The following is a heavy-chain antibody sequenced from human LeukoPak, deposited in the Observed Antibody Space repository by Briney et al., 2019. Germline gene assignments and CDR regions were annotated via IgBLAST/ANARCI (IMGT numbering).Heavy chain of an antibody. CDR1: GGSFSGYY. Sequence: SETLSLTCAVYGGSFSGYYWSWIRQPPGKGLEWIGYIYYSGSTNYNPSLKSRVTISVDTSKNQFSLKLSSVTAADTAVYYCARTQWLGIKFDYWGQGTLVTVSS. D-gene: IGHD6-19*01. V-gene: IGHV4-59*08. CDR3: ARTQWLGIKFDY. CDR2: IYYSGST. J-gene: IGHJ4*02.